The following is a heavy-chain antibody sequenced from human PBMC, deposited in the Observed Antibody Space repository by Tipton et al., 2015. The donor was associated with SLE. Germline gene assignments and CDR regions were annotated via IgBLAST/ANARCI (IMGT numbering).Heavy chain of an antibody. CDR2: IIPIFGTA. J-gene: IGHJ4*02. CDR3: ATSYDFWSGYGPFDY. D-gene: IGHD3-3*01. V-gene: IGHV1-69*01. CDR1: GGTFSSYA. Sequence: QLVQSGAEVKKPGSSVKVSCQASGGTFSSYAISWVRQAPGQGLEWMGGIIPIFGTANYAQKFQGRVTITADESTSTAYMELSSLRSEDTAVYYCATSYDFWSGYGPFDYWGQGTLVTVSS.